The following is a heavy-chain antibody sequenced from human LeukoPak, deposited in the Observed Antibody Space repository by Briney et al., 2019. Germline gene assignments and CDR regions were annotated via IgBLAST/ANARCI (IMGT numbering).Heavy chain of an antibody. CDR1: GYTFTVYY. D-gene: IGHD6-19*01. V-gene: IGHV1-2*02. Sequence: GASVTVSFKASGYTFTVYYIHWVRQAPGQGREDMGWINPNSGGTNYAQKFQGRVTMTRDTSISTAYMELSRLRSDDTAVYYCARDLYQWLPSTRPRDYYYYMDVWGEGTTVTVSS. J-gene: IGHJ6*03. CDR3: ARDLYQWLPSTRPRDYYYYMDV. CDR2: INPNSGGT.